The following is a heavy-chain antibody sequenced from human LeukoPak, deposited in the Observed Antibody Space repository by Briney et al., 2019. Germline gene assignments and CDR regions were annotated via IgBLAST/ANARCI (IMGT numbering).Heavy chain of an antibody. CDR3: ARGPNSNWSGLDF. J-gene: IGHJ4*02. CDR2: ISPTGSTT. Sequence: PGGSLRLSCTASGFSFSGHWMHWARQLPGKGLVWVSRISPTGSTTSYADSVKGRFTVSRDNAKNTLYPQVSNLRAEDTAVYYCARGPNSNWSGLDFWGQGTLLTVSS. V-gene: IGHV3-74*01. D-gene: IGHD6-6*01. CDR1: GFSFSGHW.